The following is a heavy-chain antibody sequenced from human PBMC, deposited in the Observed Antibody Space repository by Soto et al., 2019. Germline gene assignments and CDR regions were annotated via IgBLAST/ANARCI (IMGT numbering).Heavy chain of an antibody. J-gene: IGHJ4*02. CDR3: AKETQANLGTGGFDS. CDR2: ISWKSGSI. V-gene: IGHV3-9*01. D-gene: IGHD7-27*01. CDR1: GFTFDDYA. Sequence: EVQLVESGGGLVQPGRSLRLSCAASGFTFDDYAMHWVRQAPGKGLEWVSGISWKSGSIDYADSVKGRFTISRDNAKNSLYLQMNSLRAGDTALYYCAKETQANLGTGGFDSWGQGTLVTVSS.